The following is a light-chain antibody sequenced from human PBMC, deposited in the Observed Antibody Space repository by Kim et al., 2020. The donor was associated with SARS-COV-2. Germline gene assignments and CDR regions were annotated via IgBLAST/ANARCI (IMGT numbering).Light chain of an antibody. V-gene: IGKV3-20*01. J-gene: IGKJ5*01. CDR2: GAS. Sequence: SPGDRAILPCRASQSVSSSDLAWYQHKPGQSPRLLIHGASSRATGVPDRFRGGGSGTDFTLTVTRLEPEDFAVYYCQQYGRSPTTFGQGTRLEIK. CDR3: QQYGRSPTT. CDR1: QSVSSSD.